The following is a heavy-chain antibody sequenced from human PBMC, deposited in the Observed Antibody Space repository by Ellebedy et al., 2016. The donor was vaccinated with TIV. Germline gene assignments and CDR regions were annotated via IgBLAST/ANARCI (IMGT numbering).Heavy chain of an antibody. V-gene: IGHV3-30*02. CDR1: GFTFSSYG. D-gene: IGHD6-19*01. J-gene: IGHJ3*02. Sequence: GESLKISCAASGFTFSSYGMHWVRQAPGKGLEWVAFIRYDGSNKYYADSVKGRFTISRDNSKNTLYLQMNSLRAEDTAVYYCAKDQWQWLVTDAFDIWGQGTMVTVSS. CDR3: AKDQWQWLVTDAFDI. CDR2: IRYDGSNK.